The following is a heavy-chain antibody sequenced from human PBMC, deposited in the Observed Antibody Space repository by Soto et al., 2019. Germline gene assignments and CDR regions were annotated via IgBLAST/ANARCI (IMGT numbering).Heavy chain of an antibody. Sequence: PGGSLRLSCAASGFTFSSYGMHWVRQAPGKGLEWVAVIWYDGSNKYYADSVKGRFTISRDNSKNTLYLQMNSLRAEDTAVYYCARDDSSGYYSGDYGMDVWGQGTTVTVSS. J-gene: IGHJ6*02. CDR1: GFTFSSYG. D-gene: IGHD3-22*01. CDR2: IWYDGSNK. V-gene: IGHV3-33*01. CDR3: ARDDSSGYYSGDYGMDV.